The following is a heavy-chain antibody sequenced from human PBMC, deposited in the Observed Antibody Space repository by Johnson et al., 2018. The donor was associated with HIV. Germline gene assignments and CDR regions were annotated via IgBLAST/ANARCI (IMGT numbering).Heavy chain of an antibody. Sequence: VQLVESGGGVVRPGGSLRLSCAASGFTFSSYGMHWVRQAPGKGLEWVAFIRYDGSNKYYADSVKGRFIISRDNRKNTLYLQMGSLRAEDMVVYYCARGVERCCGDGSSYSYSNAFDIWGQGTMVTVSS. CDR3: ARGVERCCGDGSSYSYSNAFDI. J-gene: IGHJ3*02. CDR2: IRYDGSNK. D-gene: IGHD2-15*01. CDR1: GFTFSSYG. V-gene: IGHV3-30*02.